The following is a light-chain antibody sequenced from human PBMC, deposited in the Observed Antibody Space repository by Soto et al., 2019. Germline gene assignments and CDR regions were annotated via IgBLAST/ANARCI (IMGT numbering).Light chain of an antibody. CDR1: SSDVGAYNY. V-gene: IGLV2-14*01. CDR2: DVT. CDR3: SSYTRSTTLVV. Sequence: QSVLTQPASVSGSPGQSITISCTGTSSDVGAYNYVSWYQQHPGKAPKLMIYDVTNRPSGVSSRFSGSKSGNTASLTISGLQAADEADYYCSSYTRSTTLVVFGGGTKVTVL. J-gene: IGLJ2*01.